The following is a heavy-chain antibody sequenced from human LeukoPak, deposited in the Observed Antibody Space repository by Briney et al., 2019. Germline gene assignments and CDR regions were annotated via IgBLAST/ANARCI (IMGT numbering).Heavy chain of an antibody. D-gene: IGHD2-21*02. CDR1: GGSFSDYY. CDR2: INHSGST. J-gene: IGHJ5*02. V-gene: IGHV4-34*01. CDR3: ARLRYCGGDCS. Sequence: SETLSLTCAVYGGSFSDYYWSWIRQPPGKGLEWIGEINHSGSTNYNPSLKSRVTVSVDTSKNQFSLKLSSVTAADTAVYYCARLRYCGGDCSWGQGTLVTVSS.